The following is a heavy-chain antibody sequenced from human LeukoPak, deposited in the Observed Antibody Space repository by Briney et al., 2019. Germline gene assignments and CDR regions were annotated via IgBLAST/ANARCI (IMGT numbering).Heavy chain of an antibody. V-gene: IGHV3-15*01. J-gene: IGHJ4*02. CDR3: THIAGIPDRFAY. CDR1: GLTFIDAW. D-gene: IGHD2-21*01. CDR2: IKSKGGGGTT. Sequence: GGSLRLSCEVSGLTFIDAWVSWVRQAPGKGLEWVGRIKSKGGGGTTDHAAPVKGRFTISRDDSKNTVYLQMSSLRTEDTAIYYCTHIAGIPDRFAYWGQGTLVTVSS.